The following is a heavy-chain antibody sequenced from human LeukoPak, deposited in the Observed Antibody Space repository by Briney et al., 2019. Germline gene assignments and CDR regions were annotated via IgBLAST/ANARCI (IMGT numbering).Heavy chain of an antibody. J-gene: IGHJ6*02. Sequence: SETLSLTCAVYGGSFSGYYWSWIRQPPGKGLEWIGEINHSGSTNYNPSLKSRVTISVDTSKNQFSLKLSSVTAADTAVYYCARASLDYDFWSGYYTYYYGMDVWGQGTTVTVSS. CDR2: INHSGST. CDR3: ARASLDYDFWSGYYTYYYGMDV. V-gene: IGHV4-34*01. CDR1: GGSFSGYY. D-gene: IGHD3-3*01.